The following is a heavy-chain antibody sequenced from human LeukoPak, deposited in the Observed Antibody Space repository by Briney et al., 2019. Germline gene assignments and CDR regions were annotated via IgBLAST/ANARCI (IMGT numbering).Heavy chain of an antibody. J-gene: IGHJ4*02. D-gene: IGHD6-13*01. CDR2: IYYSGST. CDR3: ARLEIAAAGNYNYFDY. Sequence: SEILSLTCTVSGDSISSYYWSWIRQPPGKGLEWIGYIYYSGSTNYNPSLKSRVTISVDTSKNQFSLKLSSVTAADTAVYYCARLEIAAAGNYNYFDYWGQGTLVTVSS. CDR1: GDSISSYY. V-gene: IGHV4-59*08.